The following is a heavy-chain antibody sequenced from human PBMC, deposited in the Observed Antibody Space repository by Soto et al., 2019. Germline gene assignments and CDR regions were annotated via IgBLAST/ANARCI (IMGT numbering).Heavy chain of an antibody. D-gene: IGHD3-9*01. Sequence: QVQLVQSGAEVKKLGASVKVSCKTSGYTFTSYGISWVRQAPGQGLEWMGWISTYNGDTNFAQKFQGRVTLTTDTSTNTAYMDLRSLTSDDTAVYYCARGYDILTGLAYYYGMDVWGQGTTVTVSS. CDR1: GYTFTSYG. CDR3: ARGYDILTGLAYYYGMDV. CDR2: ISTYNGDT. V-gene: IGHV1-18*01. J-gene: IGHJ6*02.